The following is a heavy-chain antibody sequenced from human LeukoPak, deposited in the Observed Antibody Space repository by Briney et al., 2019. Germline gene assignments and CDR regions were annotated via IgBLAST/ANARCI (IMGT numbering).Heavy chain of an antibody. CDR1: DDSITMYY. V-gene: IGHV4-59*01. Sequence: SGPTLVKPSETLSLTCSVSDDSITMYYWTWIRQPPGKGLEWIGYVDHTGSTNFNPSLNGRVSISRDTTKNLFSLRLRSVTAADTAVYYCARAHLTGSRSWGQGTLVTVSS. D-gene: IGHD3-10*01. CDR2: VDHTGST. CDR3: ARAHLTGSRS. J-gene: IGHJ4*02.